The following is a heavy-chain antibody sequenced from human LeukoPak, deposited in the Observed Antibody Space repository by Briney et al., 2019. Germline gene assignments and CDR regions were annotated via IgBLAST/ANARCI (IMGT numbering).Heavy chain of an antibody. Sequence: GSLRLSCGASGITFSSYSMNWVRQAPGKGLEWIGSIYYTRSTYYNPSLKSRVTISVDTSKYQFSLKLTSVTAADTAVYYCARGVTMIVVVIHDWYFDLWGRGTLVTVSS. CDR2: IYYTRST. J-gene: IGHJ2*01. V-gene: IGHV4-39*01. CDR3: ARGVTMIVVVIHDWYFDL. D-gene: IGHD3-22*01. CDR1: GITFSSYSMN.